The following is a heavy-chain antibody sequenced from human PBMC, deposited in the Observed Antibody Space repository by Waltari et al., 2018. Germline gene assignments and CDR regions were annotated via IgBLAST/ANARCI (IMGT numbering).Heavy chain of an antibody. D-gene: IGHD3-16*02. CDR3: ARVKSYRGNEAFDI. Sequence: EVQLVESGGGLVQPGGSRRLSCAASGFTLRSHGLTWVRQGPGKGLEWVANIKQDGSQNFYVDSVKGRFTISRDNAKNSLYLQMNSLRAEDTAVYYCARVKSYRGNEAFDIWGQGTMVTVSS. J-gene: IGHJ3*02. CDR2: IKQDGSQN. CDR1: GFTLRSHG. V-gene: IGHV3-7*01.